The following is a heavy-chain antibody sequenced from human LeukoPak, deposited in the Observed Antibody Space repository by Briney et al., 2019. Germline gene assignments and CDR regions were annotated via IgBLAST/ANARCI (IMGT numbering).Heavy chain of an antibody. CDR3: ARELPGDAFDI. J-gene: IGHJ3*02. CDR1: GYSISSGYY. D-gene: IGHD1-14*01. V-gene: IGHV4-38-2*02. CDR2: IYHSGST. Sequence: SETLSLTCTVSGYSISSGYYWGWIRQPPGKGLEWIGSIYHSGSTYYNPSLKSRVTISVDTSKNQFSLKLSSVTAADTAVYYCARELPGDAFDIWGQGTMVTVPS.